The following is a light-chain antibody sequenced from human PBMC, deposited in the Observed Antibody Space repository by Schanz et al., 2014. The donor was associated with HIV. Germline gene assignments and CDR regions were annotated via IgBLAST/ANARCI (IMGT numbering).Light chain of an antibody. CDR2: GAS. Sequence: EIVLTQSPGSLSLSPGERATLSCRASQSLGGSQLAWYQHKPGQAPTLLIYGASKRATGIPDRFSGSGSGTDFTLTISSLEPEDFAVYYCQQRSTWPLTFGGGTKVEIK. CDR1: QSLGGSQ. CDR3: QQRSTWPLT. V-gene: IGKV3D-20*02. J-gene: IGKJ4*01.